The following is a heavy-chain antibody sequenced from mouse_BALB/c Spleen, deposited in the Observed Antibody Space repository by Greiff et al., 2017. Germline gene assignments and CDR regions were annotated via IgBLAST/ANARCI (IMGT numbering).Heavy chain of an antibody. V-gene: IGHV5-12-1*01. Sequence: EVKVEESGGGLVKPGGSLKLSCAASGFAFSSYDMSWVRQTPEKRLEWVAYISSGGGSTYYPDTVKGRFTISRDNAKNTLYLQMSSLKSEDTAMYYCARHDYYGSSLWYFDVWGAGTTVTVSS. D-gene: IGHD1-1*01. CDR2: ISSGGGST. J-gene: IGHJ1*01. CDR3: ARHDYYGSSLWYFDV. CDR1: GFAFSSYD.